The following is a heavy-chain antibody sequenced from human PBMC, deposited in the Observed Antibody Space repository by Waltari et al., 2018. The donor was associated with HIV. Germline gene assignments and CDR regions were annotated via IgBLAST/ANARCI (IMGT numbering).Heavy chain of an antibody. V-gene: IGHV3-21*01. CDR2: IRRCNNEK. J-gene: IGHJ4*02. CDR1: GFEFRHYS. CDR3: ARASMWGFDY. Sequence: DVYLVESGGGVVTTGGSIRLTCEASGFEFRHYSLNWVRQSQMRGLEWGASIRRCNNEKNHLDSVKGRFTISRDNAKSSLYLQMNSLRAEDTAVYYCARASMWGFDYWGQGTMVTVSS. D-gene: IGHD1-26*01.